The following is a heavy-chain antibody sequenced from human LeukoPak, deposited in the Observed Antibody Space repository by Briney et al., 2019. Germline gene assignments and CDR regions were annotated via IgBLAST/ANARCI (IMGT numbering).Heavy chain of an antibody. Sequence: SETLSLTCTVSGGSISSYYWSWIRQPAGKGLEWIGRIYTSGSTNYNPSLKSRVTMSVDTSKNQFSLKLSSVTAADTAVYYCARVIRGRWAYDYVWGSYLWFDPWGQGTLVTVSS. CDR3: ARVIRGRWAYDYVWGSYLWFDP. J-gene: IGHJ5*02. CDR2: IYTSGST. D-gene: IGHD3-16*02. CDR1: GGSISSYY. V-gene: IGHV4-4*07.